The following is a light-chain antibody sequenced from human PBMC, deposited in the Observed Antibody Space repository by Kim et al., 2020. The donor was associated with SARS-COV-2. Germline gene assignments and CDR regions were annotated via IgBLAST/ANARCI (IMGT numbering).Light chain of an antibody. CDR1: TSDIGTYNS. Sequence: QSALTQPASVSGSPGQSITISCTGSTSDIGTYNSVCWYQQHPGKAPKLLIYDVTDRPSGVSNRFSGSRYGNTASLTISGLQPEDEADYYCSSYSSGTTLVLFGGGTQLTVL. V-gene: IGLV2-14*03. J-gene: IGLJ2*01. CDR2: DVT. CDR3: SSYSSGTTLVL.